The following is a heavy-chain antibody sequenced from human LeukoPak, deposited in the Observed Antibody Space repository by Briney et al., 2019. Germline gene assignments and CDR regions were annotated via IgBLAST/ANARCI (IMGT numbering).Heavy chain of an antibody. CDR2: ISSNGGST. D-gene: IGHD3-16*01. V-gene: IGHV3-64*04. CDR1: GFTFSSYA. Sequence: GGSLRLSCSASGFTFSSYAMHWVRQAPGKGLEYVSAISSNGGSTYYADSVKGRFTISRDNSKNTLYLQMNGLRAEDTAVYFCARGGGYYGIDHWGQGTTVTVSS. CDR3: ARGGGYYGIDH. J-gene: IGHJ6*02.